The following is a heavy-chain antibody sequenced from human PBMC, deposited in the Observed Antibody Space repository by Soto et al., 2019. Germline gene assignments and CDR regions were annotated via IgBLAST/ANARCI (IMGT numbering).Heavy chain of an antibody. J-gene: IGHJ4*02. V-gene: IGHV3-53*01. CDR2: IYSGGST. Sequence: GGSLRLSCAASGFTVSSNYMSWVRQAPGKGLEWVSVIYSGGSTYYADSVKGRFTISRDNSKNTLYLQMNSLRAEDTAVYYCARDLGSSGYYFGYWGQGTLVTVSS. CDR1: GFTVSSNY. D-gene: IGHD3-22*01. CDR3: ARDLGSSGYYFGY.